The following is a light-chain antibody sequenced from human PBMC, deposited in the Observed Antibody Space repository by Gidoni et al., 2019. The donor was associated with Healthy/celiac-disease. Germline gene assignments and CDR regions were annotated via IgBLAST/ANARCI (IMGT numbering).Light chain of an antibody. CDR1: QSVSSSY. J-gene: IGKJ1*01. V-gene: IGKV3-20*01. Sequence: EIVLTQSPGTLSLSPGESATLSCRASQSVSSSYLAWYQQKPGQAPRLLIYGASSRATGIPDRFRGSGSGTDFTLTISRLEPEDFAVYYCQQYGSSPPWTFXQXTKVXIK. CDR3: QQYGSSPPWT. CDR2: GAS.